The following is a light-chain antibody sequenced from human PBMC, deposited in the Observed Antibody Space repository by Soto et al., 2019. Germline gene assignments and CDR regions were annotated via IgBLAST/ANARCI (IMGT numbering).Light chain of an antibody. Sequence: EIEMTQSPATLSVSPGERATFSCRASQSVSSNLARYQQKPGQAPRLLIYGASTRATGIPARFSGSGSGTDFTLTISSLQSEDFAVYYCQQYNKWPRTFGQGTKVEIK. CDR1: QSVSSN. V-gene: IGKV3-15*01. CDR3: QQYNKWPRT. J-gene: IGKJ1*01. CDR2: GAS.